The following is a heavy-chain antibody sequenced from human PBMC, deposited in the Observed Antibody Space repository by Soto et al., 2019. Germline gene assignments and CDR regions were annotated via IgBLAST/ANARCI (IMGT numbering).Heavy chain of an antibody. V-gene: IGHV1-69*12. J-gene: IGHJ6*02. CDR1: GGTFSSYA. CDR3: ARHVPAAGYYYGMDV. CDR2: IIPIFGTA. D-gene: IGHD2-2*01. Sequence: QVQLEQSGAEVKKPGSSVKVSCKASGGTFSSYAISWVRQAPGQGPEWMGGIIPIFGTANYAQKFQVRVTITADESTSTAYMELSSLRSDDTAVYYCARHVPAAGYYYGMDVWGQGTTVTVSS.